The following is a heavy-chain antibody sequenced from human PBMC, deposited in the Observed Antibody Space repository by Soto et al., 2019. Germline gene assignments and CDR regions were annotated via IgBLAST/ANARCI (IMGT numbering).Heavy chain of an antibody. CDR2: IYYSGST. CDR3: ARGDLVRDFWTVGGMDV. CDR1: GGSISSGDYY. V-gene: IGHV4-30-4*01. J-gene: IGHJ6*02. Sequence: QVQLQESGPGLVKPSQTLSLTCTVSGGSISSGDYYWSWIRQPPGKGLEWIGYIYYSGSTYYNPSLKIRVTISVETSKNQFSLKLSSVTAADTAVYYCARGDLVRDFWTVGGMDVWVQGTTVTVSS. D-gene: IGHD3-3*01.